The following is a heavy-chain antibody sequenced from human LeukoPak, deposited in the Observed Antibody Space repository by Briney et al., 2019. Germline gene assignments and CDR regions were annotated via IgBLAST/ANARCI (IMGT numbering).Heavy chain of an antibody. CDR1: GYTFTGYY. Sequence: ASVTVSCKASGYTFTGYYMHWVRQAPGQGLEWMGWINPKSGGTNYAQKFQGRVTMTRDTSISTAYMELSRLTSDDTAVYYCAGDVDGMDVWGQGTTVTVSS. CDR3: AGDVDGMDV. V-gene: IGHV1-2*02. D-gene: IGHD2-21*01. CDR2: INPKSGGT. J-gene: IGHJ6*02.